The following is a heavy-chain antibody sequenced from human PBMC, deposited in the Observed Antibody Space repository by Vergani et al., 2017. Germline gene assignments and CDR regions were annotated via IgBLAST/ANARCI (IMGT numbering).Heavy chain of an antibody. V-gene: IGHV3-13*01. CDR1: GFTFSSYA. CDR3: ASDSSGNDY. Sequence: EVQLLESGGGLVQPGGSLRLSCAASGFTFSSYAMSWVRQAPGKGLEWVSAIGTAGDTYYPGSVMGRVTICRENAKNSLYLQMNNLRFGDTAVYYCASDSSGNDYWGQGTLVTVSS. J-gene: IGHJ4*02. CDR2: IGTAGDT. D-gene: IGHD3-22*01.